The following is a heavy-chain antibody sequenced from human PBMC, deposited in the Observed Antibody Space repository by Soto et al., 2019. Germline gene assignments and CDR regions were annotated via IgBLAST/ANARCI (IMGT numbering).Heavy chain of an antibody. J-gene: IGHJ3*02. V-gene: IGHV5-51*01. CDR1: GYSFTSYW. CDR3: AQSPRLTEAFDI. Sequence: ESLKISCKFSGYSFTSYWIGWVRQMPGKGLEWMGIIYPGDSDTRYSPSFQGHVTISADKSFTTAYLQWSSLKASDTAMYYCAQSPRLTEAFDIWGQGTMVTVSS. CDR2: IYPGDSDT.